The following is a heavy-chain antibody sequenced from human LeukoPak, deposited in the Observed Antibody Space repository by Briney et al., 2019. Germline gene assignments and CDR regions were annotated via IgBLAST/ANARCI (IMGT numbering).Heavy chain of an antibody. CDR2: ISSSGSTI. CDR3: ARGRKTNYDILTGYQKSLDY. CDR1: GFTFSDYY. D-gene: IGHD3-9*01. J-gene: IGHJ4*02. V-gene: IGHV3-11*01. Sequence: GGSLRLSCAASGFTFSDYYMSWIRQAPGKGLEWVSYISSSGSTIYYADSVKGRFTISRDNAKNSLYLQMNSLRAEDTAVYYCARGRKTNYDILTGYQKSLDYWGQGTLVTVSS.